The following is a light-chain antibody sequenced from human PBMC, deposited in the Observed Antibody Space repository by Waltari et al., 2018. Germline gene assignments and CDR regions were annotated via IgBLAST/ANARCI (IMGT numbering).Light chain of an antibody. CDR2: WAS. CDR3: HQYYSMSQT. Sequence: DIVMTQSPDSLAVSLGERDTINCKPSQSVLYRPNNKNYLAWYQQKPGQPPKLLIYWASTRESGVPDRFSGSGSGTDFTLTISSLQAEDVAVYYCHQYYSMSQTFGHGTKVEIK. V-gene: IGKV4-1*01. CDR1: QSVLYRPNNKNY. J-gene: IGKJ1*01.